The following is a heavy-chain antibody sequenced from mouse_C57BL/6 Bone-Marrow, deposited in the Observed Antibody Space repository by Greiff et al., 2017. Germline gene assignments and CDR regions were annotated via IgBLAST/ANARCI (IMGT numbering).Heavy chain of an antibody. V-gene: IGHV8-8*01. CDR3: ARPYYYGSSLYCDY. J-gene: IGHJ2*01. CDR1: GFSLSTFGMG. Sequence: QVTLKESGPGILQPSQTLSLTCSFSGFSLSTFGMGVGWIRQPSGKGLEWLAHIWWDDDKYYNPALKSRLTISKDTSKNQVFLKIANVDTADTATYYCARPYYYGSSLYCDYWGQGTTLTVSS. CDR2: IWWDDDK. D-gene: IGHD1-1*01.